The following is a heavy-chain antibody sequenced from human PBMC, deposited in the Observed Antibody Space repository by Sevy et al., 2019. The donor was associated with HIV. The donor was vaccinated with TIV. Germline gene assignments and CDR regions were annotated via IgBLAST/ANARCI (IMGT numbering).Heavy chain of an antibody. CDR3: ASTGDSSGYYNWFDP. D-gene: IGHD3-22*01. CDR2: TYYRSKWYN. Sequence: KQSQTLSLTCAISGDSVSSNSAAWNWIRQSPSRGLEWLGRTYYRSKWYNDYAVSVKSRITINPDTSKNQFSLQLNSVTPEDTAVYYCASTGDSSGYYNWFDPWGQRTLVTVSS. V-gene: IGHV6-1*01. J-gene: IGHJ5*02. CDR1: GDSVSSNSAA.